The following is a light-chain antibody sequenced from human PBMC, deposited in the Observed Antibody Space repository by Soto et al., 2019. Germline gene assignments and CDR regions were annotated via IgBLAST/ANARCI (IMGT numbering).Light chain of an antibody. CDR1: SSDVGGYNY. CDR2: EVS. Sequence: QSALTQPASVSGSPGQSITISCTGTSSDVGGYNYVSWYQQHPGKAPKLMIYEVSNRPSGVSNRFSGSKSGNTASLTISGHQAEAEADYYCSSYTSSSTVVFGGGTKVTVL. V-gene: IGLV2-14*01. J-gene: IGLJ2*01. CDR3: SSYTSSSTVV.